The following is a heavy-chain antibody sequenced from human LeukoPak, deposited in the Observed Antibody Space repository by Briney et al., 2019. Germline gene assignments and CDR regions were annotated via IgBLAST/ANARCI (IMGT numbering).Heavy chain of an antibody. V-gene: IGHV3-49*03. CDR3: SRYDILTGWFDY. CDR1: GFTFGDYA. D-gene: IGHD3-9*01. CDR2: IRSKAYGGTT. J-gene: IGHJ4*02. Sequence: PGGSLRVSCTASGFTFGDYAMSWFRQAPGKGLEWVGFIRSKAYGGTTEYAASVKGRFTISRDDSKSIAYLQMNSLKTEDTAVYYCSRYDILTGWFDYWGQGTLVTVSS.